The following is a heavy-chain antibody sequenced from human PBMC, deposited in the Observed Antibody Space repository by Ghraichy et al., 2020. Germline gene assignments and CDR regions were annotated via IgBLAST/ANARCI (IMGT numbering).Heavy chain of an antibody. V-gene: IGHV4-59*01. J-gene: IGHJ5*02. Sequence: SETLSLTCTVSGDSMNNYNWTWIRQPPGKRLEWIGYIYYSGSTDYNPSLQSRVTMSVDTSKNQFSLDLSSVTAADTAVYFCARVARGPRHFDWKPQNWFDPWGQGTLVTVS. D-gene: IGHD3-9*01. CDR3: ARVARGPRHFDWKPQNWFDP. CDR1: GDSMNNYN. CDR2: IYYSGST.